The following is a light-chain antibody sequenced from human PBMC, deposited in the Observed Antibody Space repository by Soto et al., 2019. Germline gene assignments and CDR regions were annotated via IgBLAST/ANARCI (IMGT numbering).Light chain of an antibody. J-gene: IGKJ1*01. CDR3: QQYNNWWT. CDR1: QSVSSN. V-gene: IGKV3-15*01. Sequence: EIVMTQSPATLSVSPGERATLSCRASQSVSSNLAWYQQKPGQAPMLLIYGASTRATGIPARFSGSGSGTEFTLTISSLQSEDFAVYYCQQYNNWWTFGQGTKLEIK. CDR2: GAS.